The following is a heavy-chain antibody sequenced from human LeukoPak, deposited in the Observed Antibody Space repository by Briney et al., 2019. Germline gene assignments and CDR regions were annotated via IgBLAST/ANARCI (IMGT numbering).Heavy chain of an antibody. CDR3: ARDPRTYYYDSSGYYGSNYGMDV. D-gene: IGHD3-22*01. CDR1: GFTFSSYA. CDR2: ISSSSRSI. J-gene: IGHJ6*02. Sequence: GGSLRLSCAASGFTFSSYAMNWVRQAPGKGLEWVSYISSSSRSIYYADSVKGRFTISRDNAKNSLYLQMNSLRAEDTAVYYCARDPRTYYYDSSGYYGSNYGMDVWGQGTTVTVSS. V-gene: IGHV3-48*01.